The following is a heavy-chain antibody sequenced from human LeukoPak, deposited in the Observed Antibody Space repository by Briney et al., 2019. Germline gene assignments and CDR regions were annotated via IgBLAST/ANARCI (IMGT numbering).Heavy chain of an antibody. D-gene: IGHD3-9*01. CDR3: ARGGYDILTGPLDY. J-gene: IGHJ4*02. CDR2: IYHSGST. Sequence: SGTLSLTCAVSGGSISSSNWWSWVRQPPGKGLEWIGEIYHSGSTNYNPSLKSRVTISVDKSKNQFSLKLRSVTAADTAVHYCARGGYDILTGPLDYWGQGTLVTVSS. V-gene: IGHV4-4*02. CDR1: GGSISSSNW.